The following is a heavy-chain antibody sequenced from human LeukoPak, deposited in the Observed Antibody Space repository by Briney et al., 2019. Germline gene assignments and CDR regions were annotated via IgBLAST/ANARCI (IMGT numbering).Heavy chain of an antibody. V-gene: IGHV3-23*01. D-gene: IGHD2-8*01. J-gene: IGHJ4*02. CDR3: ARDPPYRTINTERGAFDY. CDR1: GFTFSSYG. CDR2: ISGSGSST. Sequence: PGGSLRLSCAASGFTFSSYGMSWVRQAPGKGLEWVSAISGSGSSTYYAASVKGRFTISRDNSKNTLYLQMNSLRAEDTAVYYCARDPPYRTINTERGAFDYWGQGTLVTVSS.